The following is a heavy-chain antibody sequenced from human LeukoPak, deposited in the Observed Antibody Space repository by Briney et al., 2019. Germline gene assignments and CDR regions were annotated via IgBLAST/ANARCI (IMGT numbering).Heavy chain of an antibody. Sequence: GRSLRLSRAASGFTFSSYAMHWVRQAPGKGLEWVAVISYDGSNKYYADSVKGRFTISRDNSKNTLYLQMNSLRAEDTAVYYCARQGSGSYLEYFQHWGQGTLDTVSS. V-gene: IGHV3-30*04. J-gene: IGHJ1*01. CDR1: GFTFSSYA. CDR2: ISYDGSNK. D-gene: IGHD3-10*01. CDR3: ARQGSGSYLEYFQH.